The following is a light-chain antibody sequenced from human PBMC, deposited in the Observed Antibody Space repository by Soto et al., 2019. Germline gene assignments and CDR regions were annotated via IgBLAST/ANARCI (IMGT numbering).Light chain of an antibody. CDR1: QSVLYSSNSNNY. J-gene: IGKJ1*01. Sequence: DFVLTQSPDSLAVSLGETATINCKSSQSVLYSSNSNNYLSWYQQKPGQPPKLLIYWASTRESWVSDRFSGSGSGTDFTLTISSLQAEDVAVYYCHQYINAPWTFGLGTKVEIK. V-gene: IGKV4-1*01. CDR2: WAS. CDR3: HQYINAPWT.